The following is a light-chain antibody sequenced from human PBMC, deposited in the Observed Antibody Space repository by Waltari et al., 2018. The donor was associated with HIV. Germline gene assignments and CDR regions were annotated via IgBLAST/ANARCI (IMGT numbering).Light chain of an antibody. CDR2: EAS. Sequence: QSALTQPASVSGSLGQSITISCSGTNSDIGHSKSVSRYQHPPGEAPKLIIYEASERPSGSSNRFSGSQSGKTASLTISGLRPEDEATYYCSSYSVTNTLVFGGGTNLAVL. CDR3: SSYSVTNTLV. J-gene: IGLJ2*01. CDR1: NSDIGHSKS. V-gene: IGLV2-14*01.